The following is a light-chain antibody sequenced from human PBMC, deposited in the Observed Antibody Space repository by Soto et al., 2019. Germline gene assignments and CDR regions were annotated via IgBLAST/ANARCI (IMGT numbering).Light chain of an antibody. CDR1: QRVSSS. CDR3: HQYNGWPRT. J-gene: IGKJ1*01. V-gene: IGKV3-15*01. Sequence: EIVLTQSPATLSLSPGERATLSCRASQRVSSSSLAWYQHKPGQSTRLLIYGTSTRAGGVPARFSGGGSGTEFTLTITSLHSEEFAVYDCHQYNGWPRTFGQGTKV. CDR2: GTS.